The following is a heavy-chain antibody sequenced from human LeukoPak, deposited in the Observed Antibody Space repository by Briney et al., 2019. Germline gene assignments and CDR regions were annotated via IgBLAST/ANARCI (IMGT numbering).Heavy chain of an antibody. CDR3: AGDRGSWYREAFDI. CDR2: ISVYNGNT. J-gene: IGHJ3*02. V-gene: IGHV1-18*01. D-gene: IGHD6-13*01. Sequence: ASVKVSCKASGYTFTSYGISWVRQAPGQGLEWMGWISVYNGNTNYAQKLQGRVTMTTDTSTSTAYMELRSLRSDDTAVYYCAGDRGSWYREAFDIWGQGTMVTVSS. CDR1: GYTFTSYG.